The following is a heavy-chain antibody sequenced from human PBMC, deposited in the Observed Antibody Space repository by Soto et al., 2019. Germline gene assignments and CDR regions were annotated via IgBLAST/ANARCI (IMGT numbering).Heavy chain of an antibody. Sequence: SETLSLTCTVSGGSISSGGYYWSWIRQHPGKGLEWIGYIYYSGSTYYNPSLKSRVTISVDTSKNQFSLKLSSVTAADTAVYYCAREGRRLWDGYNHRVLDYWGQGTLVTVSS. CDR2: IYYSGST. CDR1: GGSISSGGYY. D-gene: IGHD5-12*01. V-gene: IGHV4-31*03. J-gene: IGHJ4*02. CDR3: AREGRRLWDGYNHRVLDY.